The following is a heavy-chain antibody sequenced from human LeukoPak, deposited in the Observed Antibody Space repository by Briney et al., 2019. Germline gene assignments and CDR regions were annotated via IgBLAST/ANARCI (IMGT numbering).Heavy chain of an antibody. V-gene: IGHV5-51*01. CDR2: IYPGDSDT. CDR1: GYTFTSSW. D-gene: IGHD5-24*01. CDR3: AKGDGYNTFDS. Sequence: GESLKISCQGSGYTFTSSWIGWVRQMPGKGLEWMGIIYPGDSDTRYSPSLQGQVTISADKSIRTTYLQWSSLKASDSAMYCCAKGDGYNTFDSWGQGTLVTVSS. J-gene: IGHJ4*02.